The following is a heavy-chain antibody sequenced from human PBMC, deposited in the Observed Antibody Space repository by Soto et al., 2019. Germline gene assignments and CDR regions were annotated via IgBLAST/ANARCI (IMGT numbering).Heavy chain of an antibody. CDR1: GFSLANYP. D-gene: IGHD6-19*01. CDR3: AKGPHTNVGWPYYFES. V-gene: IGHV3-48*02. Sequence: GGSLRLSCVASGFSLANYPMNWVRRTPGKGLEWISYSSPRGDTIYYADSVEGRFTISRDNARNSLSLHMSSLRDEDSALYYCAKGPHTNVGWPYYFESWGQGVPVTVSS. J-gene: IGHJ4*02. CDR2: SSPRGDTI.